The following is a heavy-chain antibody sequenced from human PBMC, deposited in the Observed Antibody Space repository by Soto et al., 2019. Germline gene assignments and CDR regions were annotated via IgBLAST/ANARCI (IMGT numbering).Heavy chain of an antibody. Sequence: QVQLQQSGAGLLKPSETLSLTCAVYGESFSGYIWTWIRQTPGKGLQWIGQINHSGSAYYNPSLXTRVTSSVHTPXXXFXXELSSVTAADRAVYYCARGLITGSHYSGGWYYFDSWGQGTQVTVSS. D-gene: IGHD6-19*01. V-gene: IGHV4-34*01. CDR1: GESFSGYI. CDR2: INHSGSA. CDR3: ARGLITGSHYSGGWYYFDS. J-gene: IGHJ4*02.